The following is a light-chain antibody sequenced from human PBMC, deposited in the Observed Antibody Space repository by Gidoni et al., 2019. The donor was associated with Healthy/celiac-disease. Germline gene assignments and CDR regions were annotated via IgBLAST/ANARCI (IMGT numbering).Light chain of an antibody. Sequence: DIQMTPSPSSLSASVGDRVTITCRASQSISSYLNWYQQKPGKVPKLLIYAAYSLQSGVPSRFSGSGSGTDFTLTISSLQPEDFATYYCQQSYSTPFTFGPGTKVDIK. V-gene: IGKV1-39*01. CDR1: QSISSY. CDR3: QQSYSTPFT. CDR2: AAY. J-gene: IGKJ3*01.